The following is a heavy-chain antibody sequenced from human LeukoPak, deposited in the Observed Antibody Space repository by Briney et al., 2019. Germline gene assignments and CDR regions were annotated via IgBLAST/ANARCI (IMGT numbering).Heavy chain of an antibody. CDR1: GFTFDDYS. Sequence: PGGSLRLSCVASGFTFDDYSMHWVRQAPGKGLEWVSLISWDGGSTYYADSVKGRFTISRDNSKNSLYLHMNSLRTEDTALYYCAKDTGSGTYSYYSDYWGQGTLVTVSS. J-gene: IGHJ4*02. CDR3: AKDTGSGTYSYYSDY. D-gene: IGHD1-26*01. CDR2: ISWDGGST. V-gene: IGHV3-43*01.